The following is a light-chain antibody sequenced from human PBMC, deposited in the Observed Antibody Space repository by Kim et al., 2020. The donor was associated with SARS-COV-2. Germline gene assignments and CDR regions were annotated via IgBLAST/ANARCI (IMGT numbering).Light chain of an antibody. J-gene: IGLJ2*01. V-gene: IGLV3-1*01. Sequence: SYELTQPPSVSVSPGQTASITCSGDKLGDKYACWYQQKPGQSPVLVIYQDSKRPSGIPERFSGSNSGNTATLTISGTQAMDEADYYCQASDSSVVFGGGT. CDR3: QASDSSVV. CDR2: QDS. CDR1: KLGDKY.